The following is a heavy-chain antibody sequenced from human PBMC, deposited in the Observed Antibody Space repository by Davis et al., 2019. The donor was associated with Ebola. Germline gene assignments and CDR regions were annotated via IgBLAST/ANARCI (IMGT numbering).Heavy chain of an antibody. CDR3: AKEGIGSGWYSDFDY. CDR1: GFTFSSYA. CDR2: ISGSGGST. D-gene: IGHD6-19*01. V-gene: IGHV3-23*01. J-gene: IGHJ4*02. Sequence: GESLKISCAASGFTFSSYAMSWVRQAPGKGLEWVSAISGSGGSTYYADSVKGRFTISRDNSKNTLYLQMNSLRAEDTAVYYCAKEGIGSGWYSDFDYWGQGTLVTVSS.